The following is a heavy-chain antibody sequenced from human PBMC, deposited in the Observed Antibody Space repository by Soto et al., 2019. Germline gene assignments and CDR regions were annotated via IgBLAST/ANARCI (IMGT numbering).Heavy chain of an antibody. Sequence: GGSLRLSCVGSEFTFSTYAMTWVRQAAGKGLELVSFVHGGGSTSYADSVKGRFTISRDNSKNTLYLQMDSLRAEDTAIYYCAGRLTTAASLDYWGRGTLVTVSS. CDR2: VHGGGST. V-gene: IGHV3-23*03. CDR3: AGRLTTAASLDY. D-gene: IGHD3-16*01. J-gene: IGHJ4*02. CDR1: EFTFSTYA.